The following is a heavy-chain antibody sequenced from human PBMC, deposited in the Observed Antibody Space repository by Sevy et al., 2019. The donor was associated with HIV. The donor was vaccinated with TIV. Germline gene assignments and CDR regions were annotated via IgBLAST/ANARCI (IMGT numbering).Heavy chain of an antibody. CDR2: ISSSSSYT. D-gene: IGHD2-8*01. Sequence: GGSLRLSCAASGFTFSDYYMSWIRQAPGKGLEWVSYISSSSSYTNYGDSVKGRFTMSRDNAKNSQYLQMNSLRAEDPAVYYCAGVCHTADRNYYYYMDVWGKGTTVTVSS. V-gene: IGHV3-11*06. CDR3: AGVCHTADRNYYYYMDV. J-gene: IGHJ6*03. CDR1: GFTFSDYY.